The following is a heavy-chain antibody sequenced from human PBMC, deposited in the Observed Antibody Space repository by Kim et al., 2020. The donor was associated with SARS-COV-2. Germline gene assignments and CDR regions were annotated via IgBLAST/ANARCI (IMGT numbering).Heavy chain of an antibody. CDR2: IVVASGNT. Sequence: SVKVSCKASGFTFTSSAVQWVRQARGQRLEWIGWIVVASGNTNYAQKFQERVTITRDMSTSTAYMELSSLRSEDTAVYYCAADRLTGYSYGSAPTPLDYWGQGTLVTVSS. CDR1: GFTFTSSA. V-gene: IGHV1-58*01. CDR3: AADRLTGYSYGSAPTPLDY. D-gene: IGHD5-18*01. J-gene: IGHJ4*02.